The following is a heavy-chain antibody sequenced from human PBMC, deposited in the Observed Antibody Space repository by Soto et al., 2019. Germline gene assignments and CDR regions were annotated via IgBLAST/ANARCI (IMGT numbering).Heavy chain of an antibody. D-gene: IGHD2-21*02. CDR1: GTSINHTDYY. CDR2: IYYSGRT. J-gene: IGHJ3*02. CDR3: AVVTGAFDI. Sequence: QVQLQESGPGLVKPSQTLSLTCSVSGTSINHTDYYWSWIRQHPQRGLEWIAYIYYSGRTNYNPSLKSRITLSVDSSKTQFSLKLSSMTAADSAVYYCAVVTGAFDIWGQGTMVAVSS. V-gene: IGHV4-31*03.